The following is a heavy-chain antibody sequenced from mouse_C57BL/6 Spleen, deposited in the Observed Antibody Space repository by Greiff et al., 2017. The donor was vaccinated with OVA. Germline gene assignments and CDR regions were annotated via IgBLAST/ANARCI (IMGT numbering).Heavy chain of an antibody. CDR3: ARSYYGSGGFAY. V-gene: IGHV7-3*01. D-gene: IGHD1-1*01. J-gene: IGHJ3*01. CDR1: GFTFTDYY. Sequence: EVKLMESGGGLVQPGGSLSLSCAASGFTFTDYYMSWVRQPPGKALEWLGFIRNKANGYTTEYSASVKGRFTISRDNSQSILYLQMNALRAEDSATYYCARSYYGSGGFAYWGQGTLVTVSA. CDR2: IRNKANGYTT.